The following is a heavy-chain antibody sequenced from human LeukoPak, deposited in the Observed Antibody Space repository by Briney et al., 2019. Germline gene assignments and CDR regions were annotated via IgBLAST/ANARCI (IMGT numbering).Heavy chain of an antibody. V-gene: IGHV3-23*01. J-gene: IGHJ4*02. Sequence: PGGSLRLSCEASGFTFNNYVMTWVRQAPGKGLEWVSSISASAAMTYYADSVKGRLTVSRDNSNNRLYLQMSGLTAADTAVYYCAKGRSIGTYYTFDHWGQGTLVTVSS. CDR1: GFTFNNYV. CDR3: AKGRSIGTYYTFDH. CDR2: ISASAAMT. D-gene: IGHD1-26*01.